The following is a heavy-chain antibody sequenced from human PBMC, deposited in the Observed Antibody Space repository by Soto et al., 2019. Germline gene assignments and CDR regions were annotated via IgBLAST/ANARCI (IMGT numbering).Heavy chain of an antibody. CDR2: IYYSGST. D-gene: IGHD5-18*01. CDR3: ARHTIQLWLHAHWYFDL. V-gene: IGHV4-39*01. CDR1: GGSISSSSYY. J-gene: IGHJ2*01. Sequence: QLQLQESGPGLVKPSETLSLTCTVSGGSISSSSYYWGWIRQPPGKGLEWIGSIYYSGSTYYNPSLKSRVTISVDTSKNQFSLKLSSVTAADTAVYYCARHTIQLWLHAHWYFDLWGRGTLVTVSS.